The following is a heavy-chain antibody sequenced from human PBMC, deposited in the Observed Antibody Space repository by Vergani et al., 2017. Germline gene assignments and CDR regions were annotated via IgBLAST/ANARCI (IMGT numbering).Heavy chain of an antibody. J-gene: IGHJ4*02. CDR1: GFTFSDYY. CDR2: ISSSSSYT. CDR3: ARDTLDYGGMRAGPPPTTGFDY. V-gene: IGHV3-11*05. D-gene: IGHD4-23*01. Sequence: QVQLVESGGGLVKPGGSLRLSCAASGFTFSDYYMSWIRQAPGKGLEWVSYISSSSSYTNDADSVKGRFTISRDNAKNSLYLQMNSLRAEDTAVYYCARDTLDYGGMRAGPPPTTGFDYWGQGTLVTVSS.